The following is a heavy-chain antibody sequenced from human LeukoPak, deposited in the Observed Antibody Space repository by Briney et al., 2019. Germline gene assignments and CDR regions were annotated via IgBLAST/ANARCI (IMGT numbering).Heavy chain of an antibody. Sequence: GGSLRLSCAASGFTFNRYGMSWVRQAPGKGLEWVSAISGSGGSTYYADSVKGRFTISRDNSKNTLYLQMNSLRAEDTAVYYCAKAGKQLVRGSRGYYFDYWGQGTLVTVSS. D-gene: IGHD6-6*01. CDR2: ISGSGGST. V-gene: IGHV3-23*01. J-gene: IGHJ4*02. CDR1: GFTFNRYG. CDR3: AKAGKQLVRGSRGYYFDY.